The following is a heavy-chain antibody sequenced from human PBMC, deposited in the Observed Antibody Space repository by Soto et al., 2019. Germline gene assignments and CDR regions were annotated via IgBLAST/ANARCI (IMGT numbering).Heavy chain of an antibody. Sequence: GGSLRLSCAASGFTFSSYAMSWVRQAPGKGLEWVSAISGSGGSTYYADSVKGRFTISRDNSKNTLYLQMNSLRAEDTAVYYCASGRNIATRPFDYWGQGTLVTVSS. D-gene: IGHD6-6*01. V-gene: IGHV3-23*01. CDR1: GFTFSSYA. J-gene: IGHJ4*02. CDR2: ISGSGGST. CDR3: ASGRNIATRPFDY.